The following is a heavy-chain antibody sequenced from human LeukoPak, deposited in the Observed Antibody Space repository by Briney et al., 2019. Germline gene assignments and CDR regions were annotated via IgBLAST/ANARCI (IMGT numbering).Heavy chain of an antibody. Sequence: SLRLSCAASGFTSSSYSMHWVRQAPGKGLEWVADISYDGNNKYYADSVNGRFTIARDNSKHTLYLLMNIMRAEATAVYYCARDEYLWVVIQLGLFDYWGQGTLVTVSS. CDR3: ARDEYLWVVIQLGLFDY. CDR1: GFTSSSYS. J-gene: IGHJ4*02. CDR2: ISYDGNNK. D-gene: IGHD2-2*01. V-gene: IGHV3-30-3*01.